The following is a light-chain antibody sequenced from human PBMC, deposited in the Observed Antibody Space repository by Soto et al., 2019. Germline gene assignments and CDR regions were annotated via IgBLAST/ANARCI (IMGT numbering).Light chain of an antibody. CDR1: SSDVGGYKY. CDR2: EVN. Sequence: QSVLTQPPSASGSPGQSVTISCTGTSSDVGGYKYVSWYQQKSGKAPKLIIYEVNERPSGVPDRFSGSKSDNTASLTVSGLQAEDEADYYCCSYAGSRTYVFVTGTKVTVL. V-gene: IGLV2-8*01. CDR3: CSYAGSRTYV. J-gene: IGLJ1*01.